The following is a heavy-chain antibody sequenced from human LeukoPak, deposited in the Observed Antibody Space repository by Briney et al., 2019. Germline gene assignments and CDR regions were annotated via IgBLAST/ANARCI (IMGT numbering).Heavy chain of an antibody. CDR3: ARAGWAGLYYYYMDV. D-gene: IGHD3/OR15-3a*01. V-gene: IGHV1-8*01. Sequence: ASVKVSCKASGYTFTSYDINWVRQATGRGLEWMEWMNPNSGNTGYAQKFQGRVTMTRNTSISTAYMELSSLRSEDTAAYYCARAGWAGLYYYYMDVWGKGTTVTVSS. CDR1: GYTFTSYD. CDR2: MNPNSGNT. J-gene: IGHJ6*03.